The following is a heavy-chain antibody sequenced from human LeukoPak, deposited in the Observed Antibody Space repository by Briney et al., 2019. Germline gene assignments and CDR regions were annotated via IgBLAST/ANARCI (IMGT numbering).Heavy chain of an antibody. D-gene: IGHD3-16*01. J-gene: IGHJ4*02. Sequence: GGSLRLSCAASGFTFSKYGIHWVRQAPGKGLEWVAVMSYDENTESYADSVRGRFTLSRDNSKNTLYLQMNSLRAEDTAVYYCAKDSGGSMDYWGQGTLVTVSS. CDR2: MSYDENTE. CDR1: GFTFSKYG. V-gene: IGHV3-30*18. CDR3: AKDSGGSMDY.